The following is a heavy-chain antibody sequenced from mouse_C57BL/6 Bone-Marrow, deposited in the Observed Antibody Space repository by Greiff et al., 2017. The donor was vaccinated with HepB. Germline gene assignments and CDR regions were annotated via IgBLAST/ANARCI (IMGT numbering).Heavy chain of an antibody. V-gene: IGHV1-66*01. Sequence: VQLVESGPELVKPGASVKISCKASGYSFTSYYIHWVKQRPGQGLEWIGWIYPGSGNTKYNEKFKGKATLTADTSSSTAYMQLSSLTSEDSAVYYCARWGNYVLHFDYWGQGTTLTVSS. CDR3: ARWGNYVLHFDY. D-gene: IGHD2-1*01. J-gene: IGHJ2*01. CDR2: IYPGSGNT. CDR1: GYSFTSYY.